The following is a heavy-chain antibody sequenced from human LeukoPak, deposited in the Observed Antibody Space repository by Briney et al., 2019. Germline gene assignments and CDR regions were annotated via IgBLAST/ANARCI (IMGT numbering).Heavy chain of an antibody. CDR3: ARALSSGSYGWFDP. J-gene: IGHJ5*02. V-gene: IGHV3-33*01. CDR1: GFTFSSYG. D-gene: IGHD1-26*01. Sequence: GRSLRLSCAASGFTFSSYGMHWVRQAPGKGLEWVAVIWYDGSNKYYADSVKGQFTISRDNSKNTLYLQMNSLRAEDTAVYYCARALSSGSYGWFDPWGQGTLVTVSS. CDR2: IWYDGSNK.